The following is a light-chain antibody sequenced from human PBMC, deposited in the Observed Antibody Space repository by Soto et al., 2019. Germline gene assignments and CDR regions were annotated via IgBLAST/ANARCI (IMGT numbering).Light chain of an antibody. CDR3: QQHNTWPRT. J-gene: IGKJ4*01. Sequence: EIVLTQSPGTPSLSPGERATLSCRASQSVRSSHLAWYQQKPGQAPRLLIYGTSSRATGIPDRFSGSGSGTEFILTISSLQSEDFAVYYCQQHNTWPRTFGGGAKVDIK. CDR2: GTS. CDR1: QSVRSSH. V-gene: IGKV3-20*01.